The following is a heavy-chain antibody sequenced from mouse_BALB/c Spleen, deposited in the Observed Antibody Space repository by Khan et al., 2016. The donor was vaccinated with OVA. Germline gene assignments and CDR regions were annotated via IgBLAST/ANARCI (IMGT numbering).Heavy chain of an antibody. CDR2: INTYTGEP. Sequence: QIQLVQSGPELKKPGETVKISCKASGYTFTNYGMNWVKQAPGKGLKWMGWINTYTGEPTYTDDFKGRFAFSLETSASTAYLQINNLKHEDMAPYFCARWASDWYFDVWGAGTTVTVAS. J-gene: IGHJ1*01. CDR1: GYTFTNYG. CDR3: ARWASDWYFDV. V-gene: IGHV9-1*02.